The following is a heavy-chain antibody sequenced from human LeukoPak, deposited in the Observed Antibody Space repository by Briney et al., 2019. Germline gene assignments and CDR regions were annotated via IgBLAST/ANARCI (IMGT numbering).Heavy chain of an antibody. CDR2: IDGSGLNT. D-gene: IGHD3-10*01. J-gene: IGHJ4*02. CDR1: AFTFSLYG. V-gene: IGHV3-23*01. CDR3: ATVGDDYYRANIEF. Sequence: GGSLRLSCTASAFTFSLYGITWVRQSPGKGLEGVSAIDGSGLNTYYADSVKGRFTISKDNSKNTVYLQMDSLRVEDTAVYYCATVGDDYYRANIEFWGQGTLVTVSS.